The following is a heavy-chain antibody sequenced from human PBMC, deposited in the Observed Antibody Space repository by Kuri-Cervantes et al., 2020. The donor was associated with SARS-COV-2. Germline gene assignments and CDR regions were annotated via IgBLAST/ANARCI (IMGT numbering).Heavy chain of an antibody. J-gene: IGHJ4*02. D-gene: IGHD6-6*01. CDR1: GCSISSSSYY. Sequence: GPLRPSFPLSGCSISSSSYYWGWTRQPPGKGLECIGSIYYSGSTYYNPSLKSRVTISVDTSKNQFSLKLSSVTAADTAVYYCARRNPTSSSSFDYWGQGTLVTVSS. CDR2: IYYSGST. CDR3: ARRNPTSSSSFDY. V-gene: IGHV4-39*01.